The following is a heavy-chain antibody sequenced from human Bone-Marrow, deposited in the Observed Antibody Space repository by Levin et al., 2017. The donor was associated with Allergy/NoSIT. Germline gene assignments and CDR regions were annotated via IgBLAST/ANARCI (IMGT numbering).Heavy chain of an antibody. Sequence: SETLSLTCTVSGGSISSYYWSWIRQPAGKGLEWIGRIYTSGSTNYNPSLKSRVTMSVDTSKNQFSLKLSSVTAADTAVYYCARDRGHGDYDYYYGMDVWGQGTTVTVSS. D-gene: IGHD4-17*01. CDR3: ARDRGHGDYDYYYGMDV. CDR2: IYTSGST. J-gene: IGHJ6*02. V-gene: IGHV4-4*07. CDR1: GGSISSYY.